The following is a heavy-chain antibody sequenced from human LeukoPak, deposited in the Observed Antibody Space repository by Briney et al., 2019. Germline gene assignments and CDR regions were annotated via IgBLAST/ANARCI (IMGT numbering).Heavy chain of an antibody. Sequence: GGSLRLSCAASGFSFSSYNINWVRQAPGKGLEWVSYISGRGKTIYYADSVKGRFSISRDNDKNSVYLQMNSLRAEDTAVYHCARDYGGHGEYFDYWGQGNLVTVSS. J-gene: IGHJ4*02. CDR1: GFSFSSYN. CDR2: ISGRGKTI. CDR3: ARDYGGHGEYFDY. D-gene: IGHD4-23*01. V-gene: IGHV3-48*01.